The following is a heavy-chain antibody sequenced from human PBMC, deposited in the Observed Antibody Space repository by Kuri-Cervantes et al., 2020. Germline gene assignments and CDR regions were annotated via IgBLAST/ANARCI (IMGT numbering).Heavy chain of an antibody. D-gene: IGHD1-26*01. CDR2: ISAYNGNT. J-gene: IGHJ4*02. Sequence: SVKVSCMSSGYTFTSYGISWVRQAPGQGLEWMGWISAYNGNTNYAQKLQGRVTMTTDTSTSTAYMELRSLRSEDTAVYFCARGLIVDGGYYFDYWGQGTLVTVSS. V-gene: IGHV1-18*01. CDR1: GYTFTSYG. CDR3: ARGLIVDGGYYFDY.